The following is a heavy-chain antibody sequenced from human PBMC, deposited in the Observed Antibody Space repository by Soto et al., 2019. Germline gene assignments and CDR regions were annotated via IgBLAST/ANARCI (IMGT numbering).Heavy chain of an antibody. CDR2: ISVSVGST. J-gene: IGHJ4*02. CDR3: AKRDVPHSTSNAYFYDH. Sequence: GGSLRLSCGVSGFPFAPSTMSWVRQAPGKGLEWVSTISVSVGSTYSADSVQGRFTVSSDISDNTLFLRMTSLTADDTAVYFCAKRDVPHSTSNAYFYDHWGRGGLVTVSS. CDR1: GFPFAPST. V-gene: IGHV3-23*01. D-gene: IGHD2-21*02.